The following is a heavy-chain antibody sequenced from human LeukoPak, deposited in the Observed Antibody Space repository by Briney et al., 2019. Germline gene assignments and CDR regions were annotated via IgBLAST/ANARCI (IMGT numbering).Heavy chain of an antibody. CDR3: ARWGYDSSGYSDY. J-gene: IGHJ4*02. CDR1: GYSISSGYY. CDR2: IYHSGST. D-gene: IGHD3-22*01. V-gene: IGHV4-38-2*02. Sequence: SETLSLTCTVSGYSISSGYYWGWIRQPPGKGREGIGRIYHSGSTYYNPSLRSRVTISVDTSKNQFSLKLSSVTAADTAVYYCARWGYDSSGYSDYWGQGTLVTVSS.